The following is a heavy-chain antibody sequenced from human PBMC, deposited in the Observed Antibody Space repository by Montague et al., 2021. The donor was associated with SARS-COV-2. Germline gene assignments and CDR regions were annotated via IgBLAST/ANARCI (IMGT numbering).Heavy chain of an antibody. CDR2: IYYSGST. CDR1: GGSISSGGYY. CDR3: ARAPATIFGVVKQIDY. Sequence: TLSLTCTVSGGSISSGGYYWSWIRQHPGKGLEWIGYIYYSGSTYYNPSLKSRVTISVDTSKNQFSLKLSSVTAADTAVCYCARAPATIFGVVKQIDYWGQGTLVTVSS. J-gene: IGHJ4*02. D-gene: IGHD3-3*01. V-gene: IGHV4-31*03.